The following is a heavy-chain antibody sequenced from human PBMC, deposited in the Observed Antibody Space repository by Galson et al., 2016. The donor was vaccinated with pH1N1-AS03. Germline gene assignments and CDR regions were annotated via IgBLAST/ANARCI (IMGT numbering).Heavy chain of an antibody. J-gene: IGHJ6*02. CDR1: GGTFGNYA. CDR2: IHPIFGTP. V-gene: IGHV1-69*13. D-gene: IGHD3-22*01. Sequence: SVKVSCKASGGTFGNYAISWMRQAPGQGLEWMGGIHPIFGTPSYAQKCQGRLTVTADDSTSAAYMELSSLTSEDTAIYHCARDRHYDSSGRYFYESEHWGQGTTVTVSS. CDR3: ARDRHYDSSGRYFYESEH.